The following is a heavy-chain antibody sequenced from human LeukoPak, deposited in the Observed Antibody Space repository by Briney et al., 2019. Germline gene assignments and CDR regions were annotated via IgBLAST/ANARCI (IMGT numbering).Heavy chain of an antibody. V-gene: IGHV1-18*01. CDR2: ISAYNGNT. CDR1: GYTFTSYG. D-gene: IGHD3-22*01. Sequence: VSVKVSCKASGYTFTSYGISWVRQAPGQGLEWMGWISAYNGNTNYAQKLQGRVTMTTDTSTSTAYMELRSLRSDDTAVYYCARAKETYYYDSSGYLWGYFDYWGQGTLVTVSS. CDR3: ARAKETYYYDSSGYLWGYFDY. J-gene: IGHJ4*02.